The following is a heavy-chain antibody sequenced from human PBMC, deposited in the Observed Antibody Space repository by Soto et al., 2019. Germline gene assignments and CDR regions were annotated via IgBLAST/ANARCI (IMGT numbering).Heavy chain of an antibody. D-gene: IGHD3-22*01. J-gene: IGHJ4*02. CDR2: ISYGGGTT. CDR1: EFTFSNYA. Sequence: PGGSLRLSCAASEFTFSNYAMSWVRQAPGKGLEWVSAISYGGGTTYYADSVKGRFTISRDNSKNTLYLQMNSLRAEDTAVYYCAKNLGYYYDSTGYQFDYWGQGSLVTGSS. CDR3: AKNLGYYYDSTGYQFDY. V-gene: IGHV3-23*01.